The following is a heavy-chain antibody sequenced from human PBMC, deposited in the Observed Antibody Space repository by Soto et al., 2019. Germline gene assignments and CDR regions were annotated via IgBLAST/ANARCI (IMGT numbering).Heavy chain of an antibody. D-gene: IGHD2-15*01. CDR3: AHMVVPVVVVAATPYDAFDI. CDR2: IYWDDDK. CDR1: GFSLSTSGVG. V-gene: IGHV2-5*02. Sequence: SGPTLVNPTQTLTLTCTFSGFSLSTSGVGVGWIRQPPGKALEWLALIYWDDDKRYSPSLKSRLTITKDTSKNQVVLTMTNMDPVDTATYYCAHMVVPVVVVAATPYDAFDIWGQGTMVTVSS. J-gene: IGHJ3*02.